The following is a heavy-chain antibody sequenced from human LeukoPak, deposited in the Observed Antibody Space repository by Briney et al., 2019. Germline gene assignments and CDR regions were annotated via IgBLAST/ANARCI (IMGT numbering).Heavy chain of an antibody. V-gene: IGHV3-21*01. CDR3: VRELSGSGNVYYFDH. J-gene: IGHJ4*02. CDR2: ITTTSSYI. Sequence: GGSLRLSCAASGFTFSSYSFNWVRQAPGKGLEWVSSITTTSSYIWYADSVKGRFTISRDNAQNSLYLQMNSLRVEDTAVYYCVRELSGSGNVYYFDHWGQGTLDTVSS. CDR1: GFTFSSYS. D-gene: IGHD6-19*01.